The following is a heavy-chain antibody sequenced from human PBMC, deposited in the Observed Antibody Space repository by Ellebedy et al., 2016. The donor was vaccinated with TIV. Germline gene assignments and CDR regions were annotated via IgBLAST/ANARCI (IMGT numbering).Heavy chain of an antibody. CDR1: GFTFSGYA. V-gene: IGHV3-23*01. D-gene: IGHD3-10*01. CDR2: FRGSGGST. Sequence: PGGSLRLSCVASGFTFSGYAMSWVRQTPGKGLEWLSAFRGSGGSTYYAGSVRGRFAIPRDNSKDTRYLQMNSLRAEDTAVYYCAKYDSGMSYFDYWGQGTPVTVSS. J-gene: IGHJ4*02. CDR3: AKYDSGMSYFDY.